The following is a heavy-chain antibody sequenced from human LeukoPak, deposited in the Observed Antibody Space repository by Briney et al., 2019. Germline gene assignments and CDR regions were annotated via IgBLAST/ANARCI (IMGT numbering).Heavy chain of an antibody. J-gene: IGHJ6*03. V-gene: IGHV4-4*07. CDR3: ARDYYDSSGPGEYYYYMDV. Sequence: SETLSLTCTVSGGSISSYYWSWIRQPAGKGLEWIGRIYTSGSTTYNPSLKSRVTMSVETSKNQFSLKLSAVTAADTAVYYCARDYYDSSGPGEYYYYMDVWGKGTTVTVSS. CDR1: GGSISSYY. CDR2: IYTSGST. D-gene: IGHD3-22*01.